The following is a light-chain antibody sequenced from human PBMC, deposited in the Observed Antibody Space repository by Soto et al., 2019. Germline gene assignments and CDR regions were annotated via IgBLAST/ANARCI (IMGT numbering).Light chain of an antibody. CDR2: DAS. CDR3: EQYNSYPLT. V-gene: IGKV1-5*01. CDR1: QSISSW. Sequence: DIQMTQSPSTLSASVGDRVTITCRASQSISSWLAWYQQKPGKAPKLLIYDASSLESGVPSRFSGSASGTEFTLTISSLQPDDFATYYCEQYNSYPLTFGGGTKVEIK. J-gene: IGKJ4*01.